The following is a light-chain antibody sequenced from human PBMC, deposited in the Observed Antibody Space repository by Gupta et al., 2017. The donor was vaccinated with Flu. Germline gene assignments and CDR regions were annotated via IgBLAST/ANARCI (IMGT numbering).Light chain of an antibody. CDR1: DLGRKS. CDR2: DDS. Sequence: SYVLTQRPSVSVAPVQTARITCGGDDLGRKSVHWYQQTPGQAPEVVVFDDSDRRSGIPERFSGSNSSSTATLTISKVEAGEEEEDFCQVWHISSDHLRVFGGGTKLSVL. CDR3: QVWHISSDHLRV. V-gene: IGLV3-21*02. J-gene: IGLJ3*02.